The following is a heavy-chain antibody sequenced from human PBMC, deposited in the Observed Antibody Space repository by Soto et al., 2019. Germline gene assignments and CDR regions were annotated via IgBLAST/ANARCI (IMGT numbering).Heavy chain of an antibody. V-gene: IGHV3-30*18. J-gene: IGHJ4*02. Sequence: GGSLRLSCAASGFTFSSYGMHWVRQAPGKGLEWVAVISYDGSNKYYADSVKGRFTISRDNSKNTLYLQMNSLRAEDTDVYYCAKASQESLDYWGRGTLVTVSS. CDR1: GFTFSSYG. CDR2: ISYDGSNK. CDR3: AKASQESLDY.